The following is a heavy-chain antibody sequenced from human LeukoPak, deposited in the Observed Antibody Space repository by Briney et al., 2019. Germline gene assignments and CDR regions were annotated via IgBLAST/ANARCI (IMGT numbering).Heavy chain of an antibody. CDR2: ISYDGSNK. Sequence: PGRSLRLSCAASGFTFSSYGMHWVRQAPGKGLEWVAVISYDGSNKYYADSVKGRFTISRDNSKNTLYLQKNSLRAEDTAVYYCAKDDGDYVEFPVDYFDYWGQGTLVTVSS. J-gene: IGHJ4*02. D-gene: IGHD4-17*01. CDR3: AKDDGDYVEFPVDYFDY. V-gene: IGHV3-30*18. CDR1: GFTFSSYG.